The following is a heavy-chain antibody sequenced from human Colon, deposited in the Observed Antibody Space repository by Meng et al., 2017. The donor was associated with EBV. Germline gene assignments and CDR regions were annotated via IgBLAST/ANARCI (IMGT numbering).Heavy chain of an antibody. V-gene: IGHV4-39*07. CDR3: ARDGPLL. Sequence: LQLQESGPGLVRPSETLSLTCSVSGDSISVSGDYWGWVRQPPGKGLEWIGNIYYTGSTYYNPSLKSRVTISVDTSKNQFSLKVTSMTAADTAVYYCARDGPLLWGPGTLVTVSS. J-gene: IGHJ4*02. CDR1: GDSISVSGDY. CDR2: IYYTGST.